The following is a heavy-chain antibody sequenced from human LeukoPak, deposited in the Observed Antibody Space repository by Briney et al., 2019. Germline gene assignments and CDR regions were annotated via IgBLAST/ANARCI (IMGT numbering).Heavy chain of an antibody. CDR3: ARDLPAAVD. D-gene: IGHD2-2*01. CDR1: GFSFSGYS. CDR2: ISRDSSDI. J-gene: IGHJ4*02. Sequence: GGSLRLSCAASGFSFSGYSVSWVRQAPGKGLEWVSFISRDSSDIYHADSVRGRFTISRDNAKNSLYLQMNSLRADDTAVYYCARDLPAAVDWGQGTLVTVSS. V-gene: IGHV3-21*01.